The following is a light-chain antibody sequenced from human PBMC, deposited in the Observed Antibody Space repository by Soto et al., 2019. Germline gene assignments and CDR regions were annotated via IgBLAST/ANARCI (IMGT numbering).Light chain of an antibody. CDR3: SSYTTRNTEA. Sequence: ALTQPASVSGSPGQSITIYCIGTSSDVGAFNYVSWYQHHPGKAPKLIIYDVTDRPSGVSNRFSASKSGNTASLTISGLQAEDEADYYCSSYTTRNTEAFGTGTKVTVL. CDR1: SSDVGAFNY. CDR2: DVT. V-gene: IGLV2-14*03. J-gene: IGLJ1*01.